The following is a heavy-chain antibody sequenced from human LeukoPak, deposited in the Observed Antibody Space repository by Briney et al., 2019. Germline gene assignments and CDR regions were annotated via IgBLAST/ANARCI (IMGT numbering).Heavy chain of an antibody. CDR2: IYYSGST. D-gene: IGHD6-19*01. V-gene: IGHV4-59*01. CDR3: ARYSSGWRSFDI. CDR1: GGSTNSYY. Sequence: SETLSLTCTVSGGSTNSYYWSWIRQPPGKGLEWIGYIYYSGSTNYNPSLKSRVTISVDTSKNQFSLNLSSVTAADTAVYYCARYSSGWRSFDIWGQGTMVTVSS. J-gene: IGHJ3*02.